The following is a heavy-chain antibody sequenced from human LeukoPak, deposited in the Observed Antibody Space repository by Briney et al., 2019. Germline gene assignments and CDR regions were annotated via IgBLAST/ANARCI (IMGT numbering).Heavy chain of an antibody. V-gene: IGHV1-2*02. CDR3: VRRGFGSGSYLDS. Sequence: ASVKVSCKASGNTFTGYYLHWVRQAPGQGLEWMGWINPSGGTNYAQKFQGTVTMTRDTSISTAYMELSRLRSDDTAVYYCVRRGFGSGSYLDSWGQGTLVTVSS. D-gene: IGHD3-10*01. CDR1: GNTFTGYY. J-gene: IGHJ4*02. CDR2: INPSGGT.